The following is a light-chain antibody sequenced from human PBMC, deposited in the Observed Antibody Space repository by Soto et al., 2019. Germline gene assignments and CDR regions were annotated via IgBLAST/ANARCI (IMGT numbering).Light chain of an antibody. J-gene: IGKJ1*01. CDR2: RGS. CDR1: QNIRGNE. V-gene: IGKV3-20*01. Sequence: VLTQSPGTLSLSPGERTTLSCRASQNIRGNELAWYQQKPGQPPRLLIYRGSSRAPGIPDRFSGRWSGTEFTLTSSRLEPEDFAVYYCQDYGTSAPWTFGQGTRVEIK. CDR3: QDYGTSAPWT.